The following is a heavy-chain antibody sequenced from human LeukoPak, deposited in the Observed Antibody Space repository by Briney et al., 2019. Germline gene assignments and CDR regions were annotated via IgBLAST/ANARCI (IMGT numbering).Heavy chain of an antibody. J-gene: IGHJ4*02. V-gene: IGHV1-18*01. CDR3: ARELKTAVSVYYFDY. CDR2: ISAYNGNT. Sequence: ASVKVSCKASGYTFTNHGINWVRQAPGQGLEWMGWISAYNGNTNYAENLQDRVTMTTDTSTNTAYMELRSLGSDDTAVYYCARELKTAVSVYYFDYWGQGTLVTVSS. D-gene: IGHD6-19*01. CDR1: GYTFTNHG.